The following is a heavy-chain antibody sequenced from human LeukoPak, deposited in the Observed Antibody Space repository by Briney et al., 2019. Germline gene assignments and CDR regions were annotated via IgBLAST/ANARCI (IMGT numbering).Heavy chain of an antibody. CDR1: GYTFTSYD. D-gene: IGHD3-9*01. CDR2: MNPNSGNT. J-gene: IGHJ4*02. V-gene: IGHV1-8*01. CDR3: ARGRGHYDILTGYQREPSY. Sequence: ASVKVSCKASGYTFTSYDINWVRQATGQGLEWMGWMNPNSGNTGYAQKFQGRVTMTRNTSISTAYMELSSLRSEDTAVYYCARGRGHYDILTGYQREPSYWGQGTLVTVSS.